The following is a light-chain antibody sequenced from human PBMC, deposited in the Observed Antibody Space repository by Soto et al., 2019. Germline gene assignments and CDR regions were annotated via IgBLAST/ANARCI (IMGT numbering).Light chain of an antibody. V-gene: IGKV3-20*01. CDR3: QQYGSSGT. CDR1: QTVINNY. Sequence: EIVLTQSPGTLSLSPGERATLSCRASQTVINNYLSWYHQKPVRSPRRLIYVSANSATGIPDRFSGSGSGTDFTLTISRLEPEDFAVYYWQQYGSSGTFGQGTKVDTK. CDR2: VSA. J-gene: IGKJ1*01.